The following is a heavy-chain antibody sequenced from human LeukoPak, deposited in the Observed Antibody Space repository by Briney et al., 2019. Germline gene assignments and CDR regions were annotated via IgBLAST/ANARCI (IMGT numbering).Heavy chain of an antibody. D-gene: IGHD3/OR15-3a*01. CDR1: GFTFRSYW. Sequence: PGGSLRLSCAASGFTFRSYWMSWVRQAPGKGLEWVTSIKQDASEIYYVDSVNGRFTISRDNAKNSLYLQMNSLRVEDTAVYYCARVRTENYYGMDVWGQGTTVTVSS. V-gene: IGHV3-7*04. CDR3: ARVRTENYYGMDV. CDR2: IKQDASEI. J-gene: IGHJ6*02.